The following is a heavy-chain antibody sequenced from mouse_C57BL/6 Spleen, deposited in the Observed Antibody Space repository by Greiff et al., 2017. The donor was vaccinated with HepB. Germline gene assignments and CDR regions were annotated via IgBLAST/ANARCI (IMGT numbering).Heavy chain of an antibody. V-gene: IGHV5-16*01. J-gene: IGHJ2*01. CDR2: INYDGSST. Sequence: EVKVVESEGGLVQPGSSMKLSCTASGFTFSDYYMAWVRQVPEKGLEWVANINYDGSSTYYLDSLKSRFIISRDNAKNILYLQMSSLKSEDTATYYCARGGITTVVNYFDYWGQGTTLTVSS. CDR1: GFTFSDYY. D-gene: IGHD1-1*01. CDR3: ARGGITTVVNYFDY.